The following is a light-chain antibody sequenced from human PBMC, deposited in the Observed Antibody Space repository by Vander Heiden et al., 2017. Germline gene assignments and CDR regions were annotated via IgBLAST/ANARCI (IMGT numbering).Light chain of an antibody. J-gene: IGLJ1*01. CDR3: SSYAGSNNLV. V-gene: IGLV2-8*01. CDR1: SRDVGGYKY. Sequence: QSALTQPPSASGSPGPSVTISCTGTSRDVGGYKYVSWYQQYPGKAPKLMIYEVSKRPSGVPDRFSGSKSGNTASLTVSGLQAEDEADYYCSSYAGSNNLVFGTGTKVTVL. CDR2: EVS.